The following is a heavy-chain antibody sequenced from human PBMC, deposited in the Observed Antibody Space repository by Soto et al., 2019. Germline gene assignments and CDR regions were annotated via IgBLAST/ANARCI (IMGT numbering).Heavy chain of an antibody. CDR1: GYTFTSYY. J-gene: IGHJ5*02. CDR2: INPSGGST. CDR3: AKVGVLRTNFRWFDL. V-gene: IGHV1-46*01. Sequence: ASVKVSCKASGYTFTSYYMHWVRQAPGQGLEWMGIINPSGGSTSYAQKFQGRVTMTRDTSTSTVYMELSSLRAEDTAVYYCAKVGVLRTNFRWFDLWGQGTLVTVSS. D-gene: IGHD2-8*01.